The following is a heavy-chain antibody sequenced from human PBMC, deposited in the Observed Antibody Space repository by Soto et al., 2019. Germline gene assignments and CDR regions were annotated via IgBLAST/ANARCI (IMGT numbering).Heavy chain of an antibody. CDR2: IMPESSHI. V-gene: IGHV3-48*01. CDR3: ASEKVGATAVHVFES. Sequence: GGSLRLSCAASGFTFSIYSMNWVRQAPGKGLEWVSYIMPESSHIFYADSVKGRFTISRDNAKNSLYLQMNSLRAEDTAVYYCASEKVGATAVHVFESWGQGTMVTV. CDR1: GFTFSIYS. D-gene: IGHD1-26*01. J-gene: IGHJ3*02.